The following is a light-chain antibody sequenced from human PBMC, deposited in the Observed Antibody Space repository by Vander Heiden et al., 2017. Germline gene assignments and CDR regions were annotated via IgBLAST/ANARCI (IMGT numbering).Light chain of an antibody. Sequence: QSALTQPRSVSGSPGQSVTISCTGTSSDVGGSNYVSWYQQHPGKAPKFIIYDVNKRPSGVPDRFSASKSGNTASLTISGLQTEDEADYYCAYAGTDKLIFGGGTRLTVL. CDR3: CAYAGTDKLI. V-gene: IGLV2-11*01. CDR1: SSDVGGSNY. CDR2: DVN. J-gene: IGLJ2*01.